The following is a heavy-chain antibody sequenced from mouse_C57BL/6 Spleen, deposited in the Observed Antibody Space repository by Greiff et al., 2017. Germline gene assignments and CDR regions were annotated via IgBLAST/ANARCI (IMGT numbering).Heavy chain of an antibody. J-gene: IGHJ2*01. Sequence: VQLKQSGPELVKPGASVKISCKASGYSFTGYYMNWVKQSPEKSLEWIGEINPSTGGTTYNQKFKAKATLTVDKSSSTAYMQLKSLTSEDSAVYYCAREGGYYYGSSNYFDYWGKGTTLTVSS. V-gene: IGHV1-42*01. CDR1: GYSFTGYY. D-gene: IGHD1-1*01. CDR3: AREGGYYYGSSNYFDY. CDR2: INPSTGGT.